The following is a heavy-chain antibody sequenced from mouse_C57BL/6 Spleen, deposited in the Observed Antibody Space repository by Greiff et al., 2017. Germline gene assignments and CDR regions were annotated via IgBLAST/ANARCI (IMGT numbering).Heavy chain of an antibody. CDR3: ARGGYDEGYFDY. CDR1: GFTFSDYG. D-gene: IGHD2-2*01. CDR2: ISSGSSTI. Sequence: EVKLVESGGGLVKPGGSLKLSCAASGFTFSDYGMHWVRQAPEKGLEWVAYISSGSSTIYYADTVKGRFTISRDNAKNTLFLQMTSLRSEDTAMYYCARGGYDEGYFDYWGQGTTLTVSS. V-gene: IGHV5-17*01. J-gene: IGHJ2*01.